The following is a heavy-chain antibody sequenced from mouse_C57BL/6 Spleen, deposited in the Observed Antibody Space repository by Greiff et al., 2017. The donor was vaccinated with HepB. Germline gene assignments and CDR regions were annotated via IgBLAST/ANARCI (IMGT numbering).Heavy chain of an antibody. CDR1: GYTFTSYW. D-gene: IGHD3-2*02. CDR2: IYPGSGST. V-gene: IGHV1-55*01. J-gene: IGHJ2*01. Sequence: QVQLQQPGAELVKPGASVKMSCKASGYTFTSYWITWVKQRPGQGLEWIGDIYPGSGSTNYNEKFKSKATLTVDTSSSTAYMQLSSLTSEDSAVYYCARGELGSGYGDDYWGQGTTLTVSS. CDR3: ARGELGSGYGDDY.